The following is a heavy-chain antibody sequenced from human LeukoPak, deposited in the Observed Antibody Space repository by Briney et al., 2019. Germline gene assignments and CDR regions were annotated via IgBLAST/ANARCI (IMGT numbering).Heavy chain of an antibody. CDR1: GGTFSSYT. V-gene: IGHV1-69*02. CDR2: IIPILGIA. J-gene: IGHJ5*02. Sequence: SVKVSCKASGGTFSSYTISWVRQAPGQGLEWMGRIIPILGIANYAQKFQGRVTITADKSTSTAYMELSSLRSEDTALYYCASGGDIVVVPAAWSWFDPWGQGTLVTVSS. CDR3: ASGGDIVVVPAAWSWFDP. D-gene: IGHD2-2*01.